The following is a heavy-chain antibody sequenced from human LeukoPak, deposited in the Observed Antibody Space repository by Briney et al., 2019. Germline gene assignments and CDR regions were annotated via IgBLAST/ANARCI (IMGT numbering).Heavy chain of an antibody. D-gene: IGHD3-16*01. CDR1: GIMFSSYT. CDR3: ARDYLGGGLDY. V-gene: IGHV3-30*04. J-gene: IGHJ4*02. CDR2: ISVDGAIT. Sequence: GGSLRLSCAASGIMFSSYTMHWVRQAPGKGLEYVAVISVDGAITKYADVVRGRFTISRDNSKNTMFLQMDCLRTEDTALYYCARDYLGGGLDYWGQGTPVTVSS.